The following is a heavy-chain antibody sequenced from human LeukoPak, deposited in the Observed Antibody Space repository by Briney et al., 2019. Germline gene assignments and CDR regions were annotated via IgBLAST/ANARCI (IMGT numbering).Heavy chain of an antibody. D-gene: IGHD6-13*01. CDR3: ASQGIPSSSWNEDWFDP. CDR2: ISGSGGST. J-gene: IGHJ5*02. V-gene: IGHV3-23*01. CDR1: GFTFSSFA. Sequence: GGSLRLSCAASGFTFSSFAMSWVRQAPGKGLEWVSAISGSGGSTYYADSVKGRFTISRDNSKNTLYLQMNSLRAEDTAVYYCASQGIPSSSWNEDWFDPWGQGTLVTVSS.